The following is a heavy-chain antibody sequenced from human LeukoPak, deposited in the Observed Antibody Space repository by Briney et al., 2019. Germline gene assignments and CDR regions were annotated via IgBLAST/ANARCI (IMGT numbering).Heavy chain of an antibody. J-gene: IGHJ4*02. V-gene: IGHV4-38-2*01. D-gene: IGHD2-21*02. Sequence: SETLSLTCAVSGYSISSSYYWACIRQPPGKGLEWIGSIYHSGSTYYNPSLNSRVTISVDTSKNQFSLKLSSVTAADTAVYYCARCAAGGVVTEIDYWGQGTLVTVSS. CDR1: GYSISSSYY. CDR3: ARCAAGGVVTEIDY. CDR2: IYHSGST.